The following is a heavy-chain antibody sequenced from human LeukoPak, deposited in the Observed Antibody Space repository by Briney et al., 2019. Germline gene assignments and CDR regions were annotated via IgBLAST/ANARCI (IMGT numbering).Heavy chain of an antibody. J-gene: IGHJ4*02. D-gene: IGHD3-9*01. CDR1: GFTFSSYD. CDR2: IGTAGDT. V-gene: IGHV3-13*01. CDR3: ARGDILTGYVDY. Sequence: PGGSLRLSCAASGFTFSSYDTHWVRQATGKGLEWVSAIGTAGDTYYPGSVKGRFTISRENAKNSLYLQMNSLRAGDTAVYYCARGDILTGYVDYWGQGTLVTVSS.